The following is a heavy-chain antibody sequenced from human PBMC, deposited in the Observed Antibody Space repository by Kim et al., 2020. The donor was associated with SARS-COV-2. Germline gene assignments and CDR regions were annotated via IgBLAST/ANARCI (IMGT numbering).Heavy chain of an antibody. J-gene: IGHJ6*02. CDR1: GYTFSNYA. CDR2: INTNTGNP. CDR3: APMSTKVQGISYYGMDV. Sequence: ASVKVSCKASGYTFSNYAMNWVRQAPGQGLEWMGWINTNTGNPTYAQGFTGRFVFSLDTSVSTAYLQISSLKPEDTAVYYCAPMSTKVQGISYYGMDVWGQGTTVTVSS. D-gene: IGHD3-10*01. V-gene: IGHV7-4-1*02.